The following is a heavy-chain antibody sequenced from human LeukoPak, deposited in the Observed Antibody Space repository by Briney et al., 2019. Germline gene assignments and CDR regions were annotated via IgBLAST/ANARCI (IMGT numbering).Heavy chain of an antibody. CDR3: ATQVGDGGYFDY. Sequence: GGSLRLSCAASGFTFSSYEMNWVRQAPGKGLEWVSYISSSGSTIYYADSVKGRFTISRDNAKNSLYLQMNSLRAEDTAVYYCATQVGDGGYFDYWGQGTLATVSS. D-gene: IGHD1-26*01. CDR2: ISSSGSTI. V-gene: IGHV3-48*03. J-gene: IGHJ4*02. CDR1: GFTFSSYE.